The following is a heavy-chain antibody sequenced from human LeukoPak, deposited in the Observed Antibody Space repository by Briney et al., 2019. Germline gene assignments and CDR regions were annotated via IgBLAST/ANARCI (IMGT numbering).Heavy chain of an antibody. J-gene: IGHJ5*02. D-gene: IGHD2-2*01. CDR3: ARDVGSCYGFGCWFDP. V-gene: IGHV4-61*02. Sequence: SETLSLTCTVSGGSISSGFYYWSWIRQPAGKGLEWIGRIYISGSTNYNPSLKSRVIISVDTSKNQFSLKLNSVTAADTAVYYCARDVGSCYGFGCWFDPWGQGTLVTVSS. CDR1: GGSISSGFYY. CDR2: IYISGST.